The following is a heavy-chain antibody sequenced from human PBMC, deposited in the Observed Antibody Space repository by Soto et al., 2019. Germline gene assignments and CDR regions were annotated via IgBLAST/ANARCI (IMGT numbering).Heavy chain of an antibody. D-gene: IGHD6-13*01. J-gene: IGHJ5*02. Sequence: QVQLQESGPGLVKPSETLSLTCTVSGGSISSYYWSWIRQPPGKGLEWIGYIYSSGSTNYNPSLKSRVAISVETSKNQFCLQLRSVTAADTAVYYCARDRLAAAGGWMRWFDPWGQGTLVTVSS. CDR3: ARDRLAAAGGWMRWFDP. V-gene: IGHV4-59*01. CDR1: GGSISSYY. CDR2: IYSSGST.